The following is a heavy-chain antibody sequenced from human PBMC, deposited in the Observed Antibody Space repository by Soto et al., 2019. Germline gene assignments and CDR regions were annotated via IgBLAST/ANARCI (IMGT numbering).Heavy chain of an antibody. CDR1: GFTFSSYA. D-gene: IGHD3-22*01. J-gene: IGHJ4*02. CDR3: AKCRVYDSSGYYFDY. Sequence: GGSLRLSCTASGFTFSSYAMSWVRQAPGKGLEWVSAISGSGGSTYYADSVKGRFTISRDNSKNTLYLQMNSLRAEDTAVYYCAKCRVYDSSGYYFDYWGQGTLVTVSS. CDR2: ISGSGGST. V-gene: IGHV3-23*01.